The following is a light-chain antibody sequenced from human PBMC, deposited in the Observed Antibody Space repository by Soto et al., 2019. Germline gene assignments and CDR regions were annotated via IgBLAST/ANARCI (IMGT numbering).Light chain of an antibody. V-gene: IGKV4-1*01. CDR3: QQYESTPPT. Sequence: DIVMTQSPDSLAVSLGERATINCKSSQSVIYSSNNKNYLAWYQQRPGQPPKLLIYWASTRESGVPDRFSGSGSGTDFTLTITSLQAEGLAVYYCQQYESTPPTFGQGTKLEIK. J-gene: IGKJ2*01. CDR1: QSVIYSSNNKNY. CDR2: WAS.